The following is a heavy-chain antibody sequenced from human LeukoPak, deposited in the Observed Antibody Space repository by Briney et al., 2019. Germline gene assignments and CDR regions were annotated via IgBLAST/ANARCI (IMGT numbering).Heavy chain of an antibody. CDR2: INHSGST. CDR1: GGSFSGYY. Sequence: LKPSETLSLTCAVYGGSFSGYYWSWIRQPTGKGLEWIGEINHSGSTNYNPSLKSRVTISVDTSKNQFSLKLSSVTAADTAVYYCARGPTRSGYYYPFDYWGQGTLVTVSS. CDR3: ARGPTRSGYYYPFDY. J-gene: IGHJ4*02. V-gene: IGHV4-34*01. D-gene: IGHD3-22*01.